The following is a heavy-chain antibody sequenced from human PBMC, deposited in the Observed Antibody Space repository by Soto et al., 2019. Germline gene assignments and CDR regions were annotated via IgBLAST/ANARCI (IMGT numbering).Heavy chain of an antibody. CDR1: GFSFSSFT. Sequence: PGGSLRLSCSASGFSFSSFTMHWVRQAPGKGLECVSSIISNGAKTYYADSVKGRFSISRDNSKNTVYLQMSSLTAEDTAVYYCVKVRLGTYYHFDSWGQGTLVTVSS. D-gene: IGHD1-26*01. V-gene: IGHV3-64D*06. CDR2: IISNGAKT. J-gene: IGHJ4*02. CDR3: VKVRLGTYYHFDS.